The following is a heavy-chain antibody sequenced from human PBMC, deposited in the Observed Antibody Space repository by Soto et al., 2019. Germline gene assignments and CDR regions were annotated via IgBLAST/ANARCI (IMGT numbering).Heavy chain of an antibody. D-gene: IGHD2-2*01. V-gene: IGHV3-48*02. CDR1: GFTFSSYS. CDR2: ISSGSYNI. CDR3: ARGPSAAAPLSDWYFDL. Sequence: EVQLVESGGGLLQPGGSRRLSGTASGFTFSSYSRNWVGQAPGKGRGGVSYISSGSYNIYYADSVKGRFTISRDNAKDSLYLQMSSLRDDDTAVYYCARGPSAAAPLSDWYFDLWGRGTLVTVSS. J-gene: IGHJ2*01.